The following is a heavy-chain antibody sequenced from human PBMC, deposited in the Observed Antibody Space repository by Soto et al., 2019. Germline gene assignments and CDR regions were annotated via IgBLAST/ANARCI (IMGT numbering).Heavy chain of an antibody. V-gene: IGHV3-23*01. CDR2: FRTSGDGGTT. D-gene: IGHD3-10*01. CDR1: GFTFSSYS. Sequence: GGSLRLSCAASGFTFSSYSMSWVRQAPGKGLEWVSGFRTSGDGGTTYYADSVKGRFTISRDNSENMLFLQMNGLRAEDTAIYYCAKKVNSGPGSQYFDYWGQGTLVTVSS. J-gene: IGHJ4*02. CDR3: AKKVNSGPGSQYFDY.